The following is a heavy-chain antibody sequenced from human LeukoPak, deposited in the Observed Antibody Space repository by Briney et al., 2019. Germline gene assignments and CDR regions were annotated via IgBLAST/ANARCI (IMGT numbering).Heavy chain of an antibody. Sequence: GGSLRLSCAASGFTFSSYGMHWVRQAPGKGLEWVTFIRYDGSNKYYADSVKGRFTISRDNSKNTLYLQMNSLRAEDTAVYYCAKDAAMVRGVIRYYYGMDVWGQGTTVTVSS. CDR1: GFTFSSYG. CDR3: AKDAAMVRGVIRYYYGMDV. CDR2: IRYDGSNK. J-gene: IGHJ6*02. D-gene: IGHD3-10*01. V-gene: IGHV3-30*02.